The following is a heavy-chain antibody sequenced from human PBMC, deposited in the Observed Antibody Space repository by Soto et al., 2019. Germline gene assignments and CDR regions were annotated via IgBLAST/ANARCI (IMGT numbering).Heavy chain of an antibody. CDR3: AQDSNVGVPLLRELND. CDR1: GLNFDDFA. D-gene: IGHD1-1*01. J-gene: IGHJ1*01. Sequence: SLRLSCVVTGLNFDDFAMHWVRQAPGKVLEWVSGITWNSRVLAYADSVKGRFTLSRDNSKNTVYLQMNGLRAEETAVYYCAQDSNVGVPLLRELNDRGQSTLVTV. V-gene: IGHV3-9*01. CDR2: ITWNSRVL.